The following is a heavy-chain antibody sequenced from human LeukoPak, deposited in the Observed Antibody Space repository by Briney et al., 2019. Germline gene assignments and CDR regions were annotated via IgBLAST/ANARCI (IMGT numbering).Heavy chain of an antibody. D-gene: IGHD4-23*01. CDR2: ISAYNGNT. Sequence: ASVKVSCKAPGYTFTSYGISWVRQAPGQGLEWMGWISAYNGNTNYAQKLQGRVTMTTDTSTSTAYMELRSLRSDDTAVYYCARAVAEDGAFDIWGQGTMVTVSS. CDR1: GYTFTSYG. V-gene: IGHV1-18*01. J-gene: IGHJ3*02. CDR3: ARAVAEDGAFDI.